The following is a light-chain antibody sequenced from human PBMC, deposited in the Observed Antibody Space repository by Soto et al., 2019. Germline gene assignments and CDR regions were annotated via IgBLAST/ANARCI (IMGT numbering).Light chain of an antibody. CDR1: QSISTW. CDR3: QQYNTYST. Sequence: QMTQSPSTLSASVGDTVTITCRASQSISTWLAWYQQKPGKAPKLLIYKASTLESGVPSRFSGSGSGTEFNLTISSLQPDDFATYYCQQYNTYSTFGHGTKVEIK. CDR2: KAS. J-gene: IGKJ1*01. V-gene: IGKV1-5*03.